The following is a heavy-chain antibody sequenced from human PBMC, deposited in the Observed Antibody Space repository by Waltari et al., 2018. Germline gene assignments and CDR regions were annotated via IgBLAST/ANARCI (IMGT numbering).Heavy chain of an antibody. CDR3: ARDPLNDYGGWDDY. Sequence: EVQLLESGGTLVQPGGSLRVSCAASGVIFRSNAFSWVRQAPGKGVEWVSSSSGSGENTYYAESVKGRFTISRDNSKHTVFLQMNNLRVDDTAVYYCARDPLNDYGGWDDYWGQGTLVTVSS. V-gene: IGHV3-23*01. J-gene: IGHJ4*02. CDR1: GVIFRSNA. D-gene: IGHD4-17*01. CDR2: SSGSGENT.